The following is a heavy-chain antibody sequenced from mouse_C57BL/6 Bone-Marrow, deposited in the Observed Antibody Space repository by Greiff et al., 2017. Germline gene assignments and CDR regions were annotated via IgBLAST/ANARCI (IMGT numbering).Heavy chain of an antibody. Sequence: EVHLVESGPELVKPGASVKISCKASGYSFTGYYMNWVKQSPEKSLEWIGEINPSTGGTTYNQKFKAKATLTVDKSSSTAYMQLKSLTSEDSAVYYCAADGNPYYYAMDYWGQGTSVTVSS. D-gene: IGHD2-1*01. CDR3: AADGNPYYYAMDY. CDR2: INPSTGGT. CDR1: GYSFTGYY. V-gene: IGHV1-42*01. J-gene: IGHJ4*01.